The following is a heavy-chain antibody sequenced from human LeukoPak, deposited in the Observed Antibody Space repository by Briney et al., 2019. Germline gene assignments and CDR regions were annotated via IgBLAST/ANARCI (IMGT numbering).Heavy chain of an antibody. D-gene: IGHD3-22*01. CDR2: IRSSGSAM. CDR3: ARAPGGYYDSSGHFGYWLDP. CDR1: GFTFSDYY. V-gene: IGHV3-11*04. Sequence: GGSLRLXCTASGFTFSDYYMSWIRQAPGKGLEWVSNIRSSGSAMYYADSVKGRFTISRDNAQNSLYLQMNSLGVEDTAVYYCARAPGGYYDSSGHFGYWLDPWGQGTLVTVSS. J-gene: IGHJ5*02.